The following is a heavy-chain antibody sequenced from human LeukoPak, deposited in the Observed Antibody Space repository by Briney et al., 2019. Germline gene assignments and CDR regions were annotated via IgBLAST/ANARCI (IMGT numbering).Heavy chain of an antibody. Sequence: PGGSLRLSCAASGFTFSDYSMNWVRQAPGEGLEWVSSISSSSSYYADSVKGRFTISRDNAKNSLYLQMNSLRTEDTAVYYCTRGSFRGYSYGLPPDYWGQGALVTVSS. CDR2: ISSSSS. D-gene: IGHD5-18*01. CDR1: GFTFSDYS. CDR3: TRGSFRGYSYGLPPDY. J-gene: IGHJ4*02. V-gene: IGHV3-21*01.